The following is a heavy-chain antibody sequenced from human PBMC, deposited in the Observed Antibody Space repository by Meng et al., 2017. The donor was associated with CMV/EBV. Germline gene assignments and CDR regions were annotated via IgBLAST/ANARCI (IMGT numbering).Heavy chain of an antibody. CDR1: GGSFGSYY. J-gene: IGHJ5*02. V-gene: IGHV4-34*01. Sequence: LTCAVYGGSFGSYYWSLIRQPPGKGLEWIGEINHSGSTNYNPSLKGRVTISVDTSKNQFSLKLSSVTAADTAVYYCARGRQRKFDPWGQGTLVTVSS. CDR3: ARGRQRKFDP. CDR2: INHSGST. D-gene: IGHD2-2*01.